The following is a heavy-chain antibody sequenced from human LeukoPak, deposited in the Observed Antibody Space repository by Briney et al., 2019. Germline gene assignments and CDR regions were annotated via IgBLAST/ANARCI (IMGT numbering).Heavy chain of an antibody. V-gene: IGHV3-53*01. J-gene: IGHJ6*02. D-gene: IGHD3-22*01. CDR1: GFSVSSNY. CDR2: IYSDGST. Sequence: PGGSLRLSCTASGFSVSSNYMSWVRQAPGRGLEWVSVIYSDGSTNYADSVKGRLTISRDNTKNTVYLQMNNLRAEDTAVYYCARDRTYYYDSSGDYNPYYYYGMDVWGQGTTVTVSS. CDR3: ARDRTYYYDSSGDYNPYYYYGMDV.